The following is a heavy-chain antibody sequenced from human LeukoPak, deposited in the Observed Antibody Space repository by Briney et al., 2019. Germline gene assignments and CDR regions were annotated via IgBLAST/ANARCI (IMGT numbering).Heavy chain of an antibody. V-gene: IGHV3-23*01. CDR3: AREAYSSGWWEYFDY. CDR2: ISDGDSST. D-gene: IGHD6-19*01. J-gene: IGHJ4*02. Sequence: GGSLRLPCAASGFTFSSYDMDWVRQAPGKGLEWVSAISDGDSSTFYADSVKGRFTISRDNAKNSLYLQMNSLRAEDTAVYYCAREAYSSGWWEYFDYWGQGTLVTVSS. CDR1: GFTFSSYD.